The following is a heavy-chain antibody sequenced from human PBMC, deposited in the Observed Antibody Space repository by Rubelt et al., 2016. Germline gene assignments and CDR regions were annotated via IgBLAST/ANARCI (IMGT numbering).Heavy chain of an antibody. CDR1: GGSFSGYY. J-gene: IGHJ4*02. CDR3: ARLPKSGYNYGHYFDY. CDR2: INHSGST. V-gene: IGHV4-34*01. Sequence: QVQLQQWGAGLLKPSETLSLTCAVYGGSFSGYYWSWIRQPPGKGLEWIGEINHSGSTNYNPSLKSRVTISIDTSKNKFSLKLSSVTAADMAVDDCARLPKSGYNYGHYFDYWGQGTLVTVSS. D-gene: IGHD5-18*01.